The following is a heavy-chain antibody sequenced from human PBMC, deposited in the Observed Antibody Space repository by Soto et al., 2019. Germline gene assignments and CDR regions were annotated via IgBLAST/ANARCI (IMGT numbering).Heavy chain of an antibody. V-gene: IGHV3-33*01. Sequence: LRLSCAASGFTFSSYGMHWVRQAPGKGLEWVAVIWYDGSNKYYADSVKGRFTISRDNSKNTLYLQMNSLRAEDTAVYYCASLLWFGELSNYYYGMDVWGQGTTVTVSS. CDR3: ASLLWFGELSNYYYGMDV. J-gene: IGHJ6*02. D-gene: IGHD3-10*01. CDR1: GFTFSSYG. CDR2: IWYDGSNK.